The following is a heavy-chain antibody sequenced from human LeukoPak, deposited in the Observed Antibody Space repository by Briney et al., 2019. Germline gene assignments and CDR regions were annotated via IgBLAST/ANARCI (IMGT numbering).Heavy chain of an antibody. CDR1: GFSFSFYW. CDR2: IKTDGSIA. V-gene: IGHV3-74*01. CDR3: AKGKVAVAGYFDY. Sequence: GGSLRLSCAASGFSFSFYWMHWVRQAPGKGPVWVSRIKTDGSIADYADSVKGRFTISRDNAKNTLYLQMNSLRAEDTAVYYCAKGKVAVAGYFDYWGQGTLVTVSS. D-gene: IGHD6-19*01. J-gene: IGHJ4*02.